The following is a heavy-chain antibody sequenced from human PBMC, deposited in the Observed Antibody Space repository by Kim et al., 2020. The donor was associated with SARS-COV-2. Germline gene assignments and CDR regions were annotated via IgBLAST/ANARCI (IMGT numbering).Heavy chain of an antibody. J-gene: IGHJ1*01. Sequence: SETLSLTCTVYGGSVSGYYWCWIWNLQGPGKERMWDMNIYDSTNSNQNLTRRVTITVDMSTNQNQLSLSLVTATATAVYYCASGRLGTHLYDWGQGTLV. V-gene: IGHV4-34*01. CDR1: GGSVSGYY. CDR2: MNIYDST. D-gene: IGHD2-8*01. CDR3: ASGRLGTHLYD.